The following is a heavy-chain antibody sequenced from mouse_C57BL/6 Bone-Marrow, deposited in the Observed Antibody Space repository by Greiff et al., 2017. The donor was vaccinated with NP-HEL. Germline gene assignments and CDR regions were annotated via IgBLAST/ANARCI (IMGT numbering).Heavy chain of an antibody. V-gene: IGHV1-39*01. D-gene: IGHD2-1*01. CDR3: ARRGGYGNFAWFAY. Sequence: VQLQQPGAELVKPGASVKISCKASGYSFTDYNMNWVKQSNGKSLEWIGVINPNYGTTSYNQKFKGKATLTVDQSSSTAYMQLNSLTSEDSAVYYCARRGGYGNFAWFAYWGQGTLVTVSA. J-gene: IGHJ3*01. CDR1: GYSFTDYN. CDR2: INPNYGTT.